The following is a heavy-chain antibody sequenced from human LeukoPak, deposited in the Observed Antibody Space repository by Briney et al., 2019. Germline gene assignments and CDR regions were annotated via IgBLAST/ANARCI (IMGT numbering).Heavy chain of an antibody. CDR3: ARDSRSRVIPSAMAYYFDY. J-gene: IGHJ4*02. V-gene: IGHV3-30*04. CDR1: GFTFSSYA. D-gene: IGHD2-2*01. CDR2: ISYDGSNK. Sequence: GRSLRLSCAASGFTFSSYAMHWVRQAPGKGLEWVAVISYDGSNKYYADSVKGRFTISRDNSKNTLYLQMNSLRAEDTAVYYCARDSRSRVIPSAMAYYFDYWGQGTLVTVSS.